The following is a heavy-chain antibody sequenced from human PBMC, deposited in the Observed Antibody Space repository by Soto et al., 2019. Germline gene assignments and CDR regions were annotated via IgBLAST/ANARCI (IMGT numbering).Heavy chain of an antibody. CDR2: SSNSGSFT. D-gene: IGHD2-21*02. V-gene: IGHV3-11*06. CDR3: VRSGDKSNILDY. CDR1: GFTLSGHY. Sequence: GVSLRLSCAASGFTLSGHYMSWIRQAPRKGLEWIGYSSNSGSFTRYADSVKGRFSISRDNAKNSLYLQISSLRGDDTAIYYWVRSGDKSNILDYWGPRTQVSVTS. J-gene: IGHJ4*02.